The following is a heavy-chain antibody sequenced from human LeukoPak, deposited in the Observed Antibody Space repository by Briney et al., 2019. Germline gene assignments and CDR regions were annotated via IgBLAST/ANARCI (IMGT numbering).Heavy chain of an antibody. Sequence: GGSLRLSCAASGFTFSSYSMNWVRQAPGKGLEWVSSISSSSSYIYYADSVKGRFTISRDNAKNSLYLQMNSLRAEDTAVYYCASDGYFDWSDYFDYWGQGTLVTVSS. J-gene: IGHJ4*02. CDR3: ASDGYFDWSDYFDY. CDR2: ISSSSSYI. CDR1: GFTFSSYS. D-gene: IGHD3-9*01. V-gene: IGHV3-21*01.